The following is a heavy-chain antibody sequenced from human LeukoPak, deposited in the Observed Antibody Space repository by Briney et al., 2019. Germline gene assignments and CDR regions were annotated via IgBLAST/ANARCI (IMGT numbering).Heavy chain of an antibody. V-gene: IGHV3-30-3*01. D-gene: IGHD3-16*01. CDR3: ARDFGGPINY. Sequence: GGSLRLSCAASGFTFSSYAMHWVRQAPGKGLEWVAVISYDGSNKYYADSVKGRFTISRDNSKNTLYLQMNSLRAEDTAVYYCARDFGGPINYWGQGTLVTVSS. CDR1: GFTFSSYA. J-gene: IGHJ4*02. CDR2: ISYDGSNK.